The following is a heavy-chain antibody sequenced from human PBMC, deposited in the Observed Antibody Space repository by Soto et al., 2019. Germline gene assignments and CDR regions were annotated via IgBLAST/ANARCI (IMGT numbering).Heavy chain of an antibody. Sequence: QVQLVQSGAEVKKPGSSVKVSCKASGGTFSSYAISWVRQAPGQGLEWVRGIIPIFGTANYAQKFQGRVTITADESTSTAYMELSSLRSEDTAVYYCARDPTTAYYYGSGSYWSRNWFAPWGQGTLVTVSS. J-gene: IGHJ5*02. CDR2: IIPIFGTA. CDR3: ARDPTTAYYYGSGSYWSRNWFAP. CDR1: GGTFSSYA. D-gene: IGHD3-10*01. V-gene: IGHV1-69*01.